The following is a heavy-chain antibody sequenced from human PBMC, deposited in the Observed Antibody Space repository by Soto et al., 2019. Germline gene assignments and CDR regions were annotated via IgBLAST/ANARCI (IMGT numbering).Heavy chain of an antibody. D-gene: IGHD3-16*01. CDR2: IWYDGSNK. V-gene: IGHV3-33*01. CDR3: AREAEDLYVFDY. J-gene: IGHJ4*02. CDR1: GFTFSSYG. Sequence: QVQLVESGGGVVQPGRSLRLSCAASGFTFSSYGMHWVRQAPGKGLEWVAVIWYDGSNKYYADSVKGRFTISRDNSKNTLYLQMNSLRAEDTAVYYCAREAEDLYVFDYWGQGTLVTVSS.